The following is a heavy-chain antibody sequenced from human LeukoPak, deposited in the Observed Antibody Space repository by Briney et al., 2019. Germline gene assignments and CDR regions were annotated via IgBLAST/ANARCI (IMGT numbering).Heavy chain of an antibody. V-gene: IGHV3-30*02. CDR1: GFTFSDYG. J-gene: IGHJ3*02. Sequence: GGSLRLSCAASGFTFSDYGMHWVRQAPGKGLEWVAFIRYDGSDKYFADSVRGRFTISRDNSKNTLYLQMNSLRAEDTAVYYCARELSGSYYSAFDIWGQGTMVTVSS. CDR3: ARELSGSYYSAFDI. CDR2: IRYDGSDK. D-gene: IGHD1-26*01.